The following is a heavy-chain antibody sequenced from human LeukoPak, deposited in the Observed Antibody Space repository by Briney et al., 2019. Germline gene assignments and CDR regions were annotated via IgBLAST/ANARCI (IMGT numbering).Heavy chain of an antibody. V-gene: IGHV3-30*04. CDR1: GFTFSSYA. Sequence: GRSLRLSCAASGFTFSSYAMHWVRQAPGKGLEWVAVISYGGSNTYYGDSVKGRFTISRDNSKNTLYLQMNSLRVEDTAVYYCARGQFRFSDYDSSGFGYWGQGTLVTVSS. CDR3: ARGQFRFSDYDSSGFGY. D-gene: IGHD3-22*01. CDR2: ISYGGSNT. J-gene: IGHJ4*02.